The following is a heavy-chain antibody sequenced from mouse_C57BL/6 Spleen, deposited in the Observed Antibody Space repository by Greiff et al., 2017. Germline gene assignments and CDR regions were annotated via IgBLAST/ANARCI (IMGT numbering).Heavy chain of an antibody. D-gene: IGHD2-5*01. CDR2: IDPSDSYT. V-gene: IGHV1-50*01. CDR3: ARSGSNYEDIMDY. Sequence: QVQLQQPGAELVKPGASVKLSCKASGYTFTSYWMQWVKQRPGQGLEWIGEIDPSDSYTNYNQKFKGKATLTVDTSSSTAYMQLSSLTSEDSAVYYCARSGSNYEDIMDYWGQGTSFTVSS. J-gene: IGHJ4*01. CDR1: GYTFTSYW.